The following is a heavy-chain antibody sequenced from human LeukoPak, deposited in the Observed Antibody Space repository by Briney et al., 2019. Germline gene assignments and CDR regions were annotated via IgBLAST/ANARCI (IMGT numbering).Heavy chain of an antibody. CDR3: AKKWQAAAGNNWFDP. Sequence: GGSLRLSCAASGFTFSHYGMTWVRQAPGKGLEWVSAISGSGGSTYYAGSVKGRFTISRDNSKNTLYLQMNSLRAEDTAVYYCAKKWQAAAGNNWFDPWGQGTLVTVSS. V-gene: IGHV3-23*01. CDR2: ISGSGGST. J-gene: IGHJ5*02. D-gene: IGHD6-25*01. CDR1: GFTFSHYG.